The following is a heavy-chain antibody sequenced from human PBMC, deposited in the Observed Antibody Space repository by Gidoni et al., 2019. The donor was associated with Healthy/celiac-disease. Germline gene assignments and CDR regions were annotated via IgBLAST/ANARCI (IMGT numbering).Heavy chain of an antibody. J-gene: IGHJ4*02. Sequence: QLQLQESGPGLVKPSETLSLTCTVSGCSISSSSYYWGWIRQPPGKGLEWIGSIYYSGSTYYNPSLKSRVTISVDTSKNQFSLKLSSVTAADTAVYYCARHSKTGSQNFDYWGQGTLVTVSS. CDR2: IYYSGST. V-gene: IGHV4-39*01. CDR1: GCSISSSSYY. D-gene: IGHD6-13*01. CDR3: ARHSKTGSQNFDY.